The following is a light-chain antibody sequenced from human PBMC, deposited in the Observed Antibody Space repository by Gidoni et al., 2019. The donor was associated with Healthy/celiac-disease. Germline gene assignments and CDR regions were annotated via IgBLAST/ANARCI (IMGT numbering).Light chain of an antibody. CDR1: QSVLYSSNNKNY. V-gene: IGKV4-1*01. J-gene: IGKJ1*01. Sequence: DIVMTQSPDPLAVSLGERATTNCKSSQSVLYSSNNKNYLAWYQQKPGQPPKLPIYWASTRESGVPDRFSGSGSGTDFTLTISSLQAEDVAVYYCQQYYSTPKTFGQGTKVEIK. CDR3: QQYYSTPKT. CDR2: WAS.